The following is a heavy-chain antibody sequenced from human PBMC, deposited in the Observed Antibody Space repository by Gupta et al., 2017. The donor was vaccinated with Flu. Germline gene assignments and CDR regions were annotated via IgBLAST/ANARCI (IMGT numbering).Heavy chain of an antibody. CDR1: YD. J-gene: IGHJ4*02. V-gene: IGHV4-39*01. CDR3: ARREPWGDPSIDF. Sequence: YDWVWIRQSPGTGLEWIGHVYYSGRTYYNPSLRSRVTISIDTSKNQFSLNLTSVTAADTAVYFCARREPWGDPSIDFWGQGTLVTVSS. D-gene: IGHD1-26*01. CDR2: VYYSGRT.